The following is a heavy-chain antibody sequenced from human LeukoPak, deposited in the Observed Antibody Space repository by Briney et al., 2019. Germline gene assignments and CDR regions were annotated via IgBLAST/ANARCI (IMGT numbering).Heavy chain of an antibody. CDR2: ISSSSSYI. CDR3: ARDGSYSSSWYFDY. Sequence: PGGSLRLSCAASGFTFSSYTMNWVRQAPGKGLEWVSSISSSSSYIYYADSVKGRFTISRDNAKNSLNLQMNSLRADDTAVYYCARDGSYSSSWYFDYWGQGTLVTVSS. D-gene: IGHD6-13*01. CDR1: GFTFSSYT. J-gene: IGHJ4*02. V-gene: IGHV3-21*01.